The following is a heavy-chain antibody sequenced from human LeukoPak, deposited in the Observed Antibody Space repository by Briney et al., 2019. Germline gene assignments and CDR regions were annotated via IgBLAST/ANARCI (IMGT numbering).Heavy chain of an antibody. CDR1: GGSISSGSYY. V-gene: IGHV4-39*07. CDR3: ARTHRPITISCWFDP. J-gene: IGHJ5*02. CDR2: IYHSGST. Sequence: PSETLSLTCTVSGGSISSGSYYWSWIRQPPGKGLEWIGSIYHSGSTYYNPSLKSRVTISVDTSKNQFSLKLSSVTAADTAVYYCARTHRPITISCWFDPWGQGTLVTVSS. D-gene: IGHD3-9*01.